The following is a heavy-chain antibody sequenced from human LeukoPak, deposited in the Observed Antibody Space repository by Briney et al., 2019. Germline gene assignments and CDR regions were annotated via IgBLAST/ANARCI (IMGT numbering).Heavy chain of an antibody. CDR3: ARDRDSGSANFDS. V-gene: IGHV6-1*01. CDR2: TYYRSKWYN. J-gene: IGHJ4*02. CDR1: GDSVSSNSAA. D-gene: IGHD3-10*01. Sequence: SQTLSLTCVISGDSVSSNSAAWNWIRQSPSRGLEWLGRTYYRSKWYNDYAVSVKSRITINPDTSKNHFSLMLSSVTPEDTAMYYCARDRDSGSANFDSWGQGTLVTVSS.